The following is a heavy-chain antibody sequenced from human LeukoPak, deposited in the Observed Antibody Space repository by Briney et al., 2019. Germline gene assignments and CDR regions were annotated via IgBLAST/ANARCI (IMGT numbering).Heavy chain of an antibody. CDR2: INEDGSTT. J-gene: IGHJ4*02. Sequence: GGSLRLSCAASGFAFSSYWMSWVRQAPGKGLVWVSRINEDGSTTNYADSVKGRSTIFRDNAKNTLYLQMNSLRAEDTAVYYCVRDLGGRSGHWGQGTLVTVSS. V-gene: IGHV3-74*01. CDR1: GFAFSSYW. CDR3: VRDLGGRSGH. D-gene: IGHD1-26*01.